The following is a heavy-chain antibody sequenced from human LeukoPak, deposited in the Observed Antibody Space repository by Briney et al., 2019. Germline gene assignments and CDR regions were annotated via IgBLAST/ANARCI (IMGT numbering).Heavy chain of an antibody. V-gene: IGHV3-48*03. D-gene: IGHD3-16*02. J-gene: IGHJ4*02. CDR2: ITTSGCTI. CDR3: ARDGLYDYVWGSYPQN. CDR1: GFTFSSYE. Sequence: PGGSLRLSCAASGFTFSSYEMNWVRQAPGKGLEWVSYITTSGCTIYYGDSVKGRFTISRDNAKSSLCLQMDSLRAEDTAVYYCARDGLYDYVWGSYPQNWGQGTLVTVSS.